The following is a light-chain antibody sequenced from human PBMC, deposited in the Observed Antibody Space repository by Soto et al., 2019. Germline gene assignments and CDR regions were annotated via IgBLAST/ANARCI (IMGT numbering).Light chain of an antibody. CDR1: TSDVGGYNF. V-gene: IGLV2-14*01. CDR2: EVS. J-gene: IGLJ1*01. Sequence: QSALTQPASVSGSPGQSITISCTGTTSDVGGYNFVSWYQLHPDKAPKLMIFEVSNRPSGVSNRFSGSKSGNTASLTISGLQAEDEADYYCSSYTSSGTRVFGTGTQLTVL. CDR3: SSYTSSGTRV.